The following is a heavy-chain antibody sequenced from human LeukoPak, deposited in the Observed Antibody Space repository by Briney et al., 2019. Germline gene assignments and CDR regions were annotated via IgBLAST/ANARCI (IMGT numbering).Heavy chain of an antibody. CDR1: GGSISSYY. Sequence: PSETLSLTCTVSGGSISSYYWSWIRQPPEKGLEWIGYIYYSGSTNYNPSLKSRVTISVDTSKNQFSLKLSSVTAADTAVYYCARHSFRGYDFWSGYYPAYYYYYYGMDVWGQGTTVTVSS. D-gene: IGHD3-3*01. CDR3: ARHSFRGYDFWSGYYPAYYYYYYGMDV. J-gene: IGHJ6*02. CDR2: IYYSGST. V-gene: IGHV4-59*08.